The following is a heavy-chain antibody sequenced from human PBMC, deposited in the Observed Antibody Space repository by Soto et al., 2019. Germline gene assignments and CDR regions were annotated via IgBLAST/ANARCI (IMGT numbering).Heavy chain of an antibody. CDR1: GYTFTGYY. J-gene: IGHJ4*02. V-gene: IGHV1-2*04. CDR3: ARGREEYSGYVLVGYYFDY. CDR2: INPNSGGT. Sequence: QVQLVQSGAEVKKPGASVKVSCKASGYTFTGYYMHWVRQAPGQGLEWMGWINPNSGGTNYAQKFQGWVTMTRDTSISTAYMELSSLRSDDTAVYYCARGREEYSGYVLVGYYFDYWGQGTLVTVYS. D-gene: IGHD5-12*01.